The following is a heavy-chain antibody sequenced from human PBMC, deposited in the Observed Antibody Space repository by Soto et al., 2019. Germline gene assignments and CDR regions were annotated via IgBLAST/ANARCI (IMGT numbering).Heavy chain of an antibody. CDR3: ARDYSWGYCSSTSCYLSHYYYGMDV. J-gene: IGHJ6*02. CDR1: GYTFTSYG. V-gene: IGHV1-18*01. CDR2: ISAYNGNT. Sequence: ASVKVSCKASGYTFTSYGISLVRQAPGQGLEWMGWISAYNGNTNYAQKLQGRVTMTTDTSTSTAYMELRSLRSDDTAVYYCARDYSWGYCSSTSCYLSHYYYGMDVWGQGTTVTVSS. D-gene: IGHD2-2*01.